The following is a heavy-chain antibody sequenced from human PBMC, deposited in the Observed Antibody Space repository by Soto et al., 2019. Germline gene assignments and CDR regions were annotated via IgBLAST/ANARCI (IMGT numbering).Heavy chain of an antibody. CDR3: ARDVTSSGWFVY. D-gene: IGHD6-19*01. CDR1: GFTFSSYA. J-gene: IGHJ4*02. CDR2: ISYDGSNK. Sequence: GGSLRLSCAASGFTFSSYAMHWVRQAPGKGLEWVAVISYDGSNKYYADSVKGRFTISRDNSKNTLYLQMNSLRAEDTAVYYCARDVTSSGWFVYWGQGTLVTVSS. V-gene: IGHV3-30-3*01.